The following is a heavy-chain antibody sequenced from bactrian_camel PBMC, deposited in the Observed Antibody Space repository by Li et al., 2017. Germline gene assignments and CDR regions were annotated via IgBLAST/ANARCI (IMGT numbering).Heavy chain of an antibody. Sequence: HVQLVESGGGLVQPGGSLRLSCAASGATYSRNCMAWFRQAPGKEREGIACTGSDGPTTYADSVKGRSTISRDNAKNTVYLQITSLKSEDTALYYCVLRVWTPTYWGQGTQVTVS. D-gene: IGHD3*01. V-gene: IGHV3S53*01. CDR1: GATYSRNC. J-gene: IGHJ4*01. CDR3: VLRVWTPTY. CDR2: TGSDGPT.